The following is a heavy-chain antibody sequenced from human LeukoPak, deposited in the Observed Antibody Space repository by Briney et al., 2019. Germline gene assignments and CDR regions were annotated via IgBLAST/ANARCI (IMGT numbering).Heavy chain of an antibody. D-gene: IGHD4-17*01. J-gene: IGHJ4*02. CDR3: AKDLTTVTSQGDY. CDR2: IKQDGSEK. V-gene: IGHV3-7*01. CDR1: GFTFNSYT. Sequence: PGRSLRLSCAASGFTFNSYTMHWVRQAPGKGLEWVANIKQDGSEKYYVDSVKGRFTISRDNTKNSIYLQMNSLRAEDTAVYYCAKDLTTVTSQGDYWGQGTLVTVSS.